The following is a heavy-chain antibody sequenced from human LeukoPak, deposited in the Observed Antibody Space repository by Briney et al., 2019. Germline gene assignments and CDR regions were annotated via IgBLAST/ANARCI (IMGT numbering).Heavy chain of an antibody. CDR1: GYSISSGYY. CDR3: ARDFGLDYYDSSGYWNY. V-gene: IGHV4-38-2*02. Sequence: SETLSLTCSVSGYSISSGYYWGWIRQPPGKGLEWIGSIYQSGSTYYNPSLKSRVTISVDTSKNQFSLKLSSVTAADTAVYYCARDFGLDYYDSSGYWNYWGQGTLVTVSS. CDR2: IYQSGST. D-gene: IGHD3-22*01. J-gene: IGHJ4*02.